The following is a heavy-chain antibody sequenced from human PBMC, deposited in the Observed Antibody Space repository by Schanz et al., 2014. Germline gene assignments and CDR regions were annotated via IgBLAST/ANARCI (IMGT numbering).Heavy chain of an antibody. CDR3: AKDPSHGDYDYYFDY. D-gene: IGHD3-22*01. J-gene: IGHJ4*02. V-gene: IGHV3-23*04. CDR2: ISGSGGST. Sequence: EVHLVESGGGLVQPGGSLRLSCAASGFTFSTYAMSWVRRAPGKGLEWVSAISGSGGSTYYADSVKGRFTISRDNSKNTLYLQMNSLRAEDTAVYYCAKDPSHGDYDYYFDYWGQGTLVTVSS. CDR1: GFTFSTYA.